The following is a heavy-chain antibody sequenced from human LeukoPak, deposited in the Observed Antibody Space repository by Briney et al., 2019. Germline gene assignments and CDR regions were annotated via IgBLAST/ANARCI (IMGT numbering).Heavy chain of an antibody. J-gene: IGHJ6*03. CDR1: GYTFTSYD. CDR3: ARGPDGGLRLGDRPYYYYYMDV. CDR2: MNPNSGNT. V-gene: IGHV1-8*01. Sequence: ASAKVSCKASGYTFTSYDINWVRQATGQGLEWMGWMNPNSGNTGYAQKFQGRVTMTRNTSISTAYMELSSLRSEDTAVYYCARGPDGGLRLGDRPYYYYYMDVWGKGTTVTVSS. D-gene: IGHD3-16*01.